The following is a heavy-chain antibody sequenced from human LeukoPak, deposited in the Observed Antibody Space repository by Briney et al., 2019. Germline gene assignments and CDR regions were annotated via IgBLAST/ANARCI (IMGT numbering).Heavy chain of an antibody. CDR1: GFPFNSYA. CDR2: ISYNGNII. V-gene: IGHV3-30*04. J-gene: IGHJ4*02. D-gene: IGHD2-2*01. Sequence: GGSLRLSCEASGFPFNSYALHWVRQAPGKGLEWVALISYNGNIIEYADSVKGRFTISRDNSKNTLYLLMNSLTREDTAVYYCARGVEVVAADVFDHWGQGTLVTVS. CDR3: ARGVEVVAADVFDH.